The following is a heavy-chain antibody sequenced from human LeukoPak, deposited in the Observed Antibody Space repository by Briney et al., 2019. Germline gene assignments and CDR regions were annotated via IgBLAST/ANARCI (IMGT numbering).Heavy chain of an antibody. V-gene: IGHV3-23*01. D-gene: IGHD6-13*01. J-gene: IGHJ4*02. CDR2: ISGSGGTT. CDR3: AKDLDTRSWYSGGFEY. CDR1: GFTFSSYA. Sequence: PGGSLRLSCAASGFTFSSYAMSWVCQAPGKGLEWVSAISGSGGTTYYADSVKGRFTISRDNSKNTLYLQMNSLRAEDTAVYYCAKDLDTRSWYSGGFEYWGQGTLVTVSS.